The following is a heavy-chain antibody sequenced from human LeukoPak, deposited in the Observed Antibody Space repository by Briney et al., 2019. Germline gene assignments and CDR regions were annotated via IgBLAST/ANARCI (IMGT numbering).Heavy chain of an antibody. CDR2: IIPIFGTA. D-gene: IGHD6-13*01. J-gene: IGHJ6*03. CDR1: GYTFTGYY. Sequence: GASVKVSCKASGYTFTGYYMHWGRQAPGQGLEWMGGIIPIFGTANYAQKFQGRVTITTDESTSTAYMELSSLRSEDTAVYYCARDQLDSPGYYYYMDVWGKGTTVTVSS. CDR3: ARDQLDSPGYYYYMDV. V-gene: IGHV1-69*05.